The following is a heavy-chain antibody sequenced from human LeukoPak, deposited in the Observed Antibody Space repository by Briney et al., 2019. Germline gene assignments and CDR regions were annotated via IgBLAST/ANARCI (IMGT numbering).Heavy chain of an antibody. J-gene: IGHJ3*02. CDR3: AKWPDYGDHNDAFDI. CDR1: GFTVSSNY. Sequence: GGSLRLSCAASGFTVSSNYMSWVRQAPGKGLEWVSVIYSGGSTYYADSVKGRFTISRDNSKNTLYLQMNSLRAEDTAVYYCAKWPDYGDHNDAFDIWGQGTMVTVSS. CDR2: IYSGGST. D-gene: IGHD4-17*01. V-gene: IGHV3-66*01.